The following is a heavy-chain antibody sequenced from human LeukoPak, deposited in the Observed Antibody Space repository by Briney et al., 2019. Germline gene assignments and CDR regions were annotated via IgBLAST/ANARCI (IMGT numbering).Heavy chain of an antibody. CDR1: GGSISTYY. J-gene: IGHJ6*02. D-gene: IGHD5-24*01. Sequence: SETLSLTCTVSGGSISTYYWSWIRQPPGKGLEWIGYIFYSGSTNYGPSLKSRVSTSVDTSKNHFSLKLSSVTAADTAVYYCARARIDYYAMDVWGQGTTVTVSS. V-gene: IGHV4-59*01. CDR3: ARARIDYYAMDV. CDR2: IFYSGST.